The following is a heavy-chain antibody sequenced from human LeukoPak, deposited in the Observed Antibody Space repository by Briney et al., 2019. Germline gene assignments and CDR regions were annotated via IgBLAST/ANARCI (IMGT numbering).Heavy chain of an antibody. Sequence: GGSLSLSCAASGFTFSSYAMRWVRQARGKGLAWVSGISGSGDNTYYADSVKGRFTISRDNSKNTLYVQVNSLGTEDTAAYYCAKGSYYDSSGSFYFDYWGQGTLVTVSS. V-gene: IGHV3-23*01. CDR2: ISGSGDNT. CDR3: AKGSYYDSSGSFYFDY. D-gene: IGHD3-22*01. J-gene: IGHJ4*02. CDR1: GFTFSSYA.